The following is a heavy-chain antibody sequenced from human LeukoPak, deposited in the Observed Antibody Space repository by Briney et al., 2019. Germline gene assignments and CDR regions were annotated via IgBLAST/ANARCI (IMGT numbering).Heavy chain of an antibody. J-gene: IGHJ6*03. CDR2: MNPKSGNT. V-gene: IGHV1-8*01. CDR1: GDTFTTYD. CDR3: ARAITIFDYYYMDV. Sequence: ASVEVSCNISGDTFTTYDINWVRQATGQGLEWMGWMNPKSGNTVYAQKFQGRLTLTRDISISTAYMELSSLRSEDTAVYFCARAITIFDYYYMDVWGKGTTVTVSS. D-gene: IGHD3-3*01.